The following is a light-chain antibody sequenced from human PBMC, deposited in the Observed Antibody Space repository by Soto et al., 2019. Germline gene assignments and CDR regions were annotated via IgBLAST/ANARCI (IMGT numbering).Light chain of an antibody. CDR2: EVN. CDR1: SSDVGGYNY. V-gene: IGLV2-8*01. Sequence: QSVLTQPPSASGSPGQSVTISCTGTSSDVGGYNYVSWFQQHPGKAPKLIIHEVNQRPSGVPDRFSGSKSGNTASLTVSGLQAEDEDTYYCSSYGGYNNVVFGTGTKVTVL. J-gene: IGLJ1*01. CDR3: SSYGGYNNVV.